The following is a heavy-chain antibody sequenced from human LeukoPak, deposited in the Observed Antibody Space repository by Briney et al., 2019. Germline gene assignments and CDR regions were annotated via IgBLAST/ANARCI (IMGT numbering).Heavy chain of an antibody. CDR2: ISGSGGST. CDR1: GFTFSSYA. V-gene: IGHV3-23*01. J-gene: IGHJ4*02. Sequence: GGSLRLSCAASGFTFSSYAMSWVRQAPGKGLEWVSAISGSGGSTYYADSVKGRFTISRDNSKNTLYLQMNSLRAEDTAVYYCAKDLLGDSSGYLVMGYFDCWGQGTLVTVSS. D-gene: IGHD3-22*01. CDR3: AKDLLGDSSGYLVMGYFDC.